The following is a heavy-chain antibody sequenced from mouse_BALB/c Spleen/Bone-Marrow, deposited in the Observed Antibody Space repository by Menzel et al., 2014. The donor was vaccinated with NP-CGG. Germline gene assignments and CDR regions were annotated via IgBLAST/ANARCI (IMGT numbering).Heavy chain of an antibody. V-gene: IGHV3-8*02. J-gene: IGHJ1*01. D-gene: IGHD2-4*01. Sequence: DVKLQESGPSLVKPSQTLSLTCSVTGDSITSGYWNWIRKFPGNKLEYMGYISYSGSTYYNPSLKSRISITRDASKNQYYLQLNSVTTEDTATYYCARWGDYDGYFDVWGAGTTVTVSS. CDR1: GDSITSGY. CDR2: ISYSGST. CDR3: ARWGDYDGYFDV.